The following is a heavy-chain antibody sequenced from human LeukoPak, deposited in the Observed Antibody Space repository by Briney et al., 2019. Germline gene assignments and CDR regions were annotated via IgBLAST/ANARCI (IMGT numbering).Heavy chain of an antibody. V-gene: IGHV1-46*01. CDR2: INPTGGST. J-gene: IGHJ4*02. CDR3: ARTAARRFDY. D-gene: IGHD6-6*01. CDR1: GYTFPSYF. Sequence: GASVKVSCKASGYTFPSYFMHWGRQAPGRWLEWMGIINPTGGSTTYAQKFQGRVTMTRDTSTSTVYMELSSLRSDDTAVYYCARTAARRFDYWGQGTLVTVSS.